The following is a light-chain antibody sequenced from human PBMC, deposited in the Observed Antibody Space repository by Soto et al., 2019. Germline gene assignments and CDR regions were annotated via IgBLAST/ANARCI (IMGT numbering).Light chain of an antibody. V-gene: IGKV3-20*01. J-gene: IGKJ1*01. CDR3: HHYAST. CDR1: QTVSSSY. Sequence: ILFTQSPGTLSLSPGESATLSCRASQTVSSSYLAWYQQKPGQAPRLLIYGAYSRATGVPERFSGSGSGTDFTLTISRLEPEDFAVYFCHHYASTFGQGTKVDIK. CDR2: GAY.